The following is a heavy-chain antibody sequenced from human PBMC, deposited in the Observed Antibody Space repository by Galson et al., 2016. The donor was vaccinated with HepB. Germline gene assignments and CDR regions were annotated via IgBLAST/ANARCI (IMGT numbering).Heavy chain of an antibody. CDR3: ARVSGDAGSWYFDL. CDR2: INPNTGVT. Sequence: SVKVSCKASGYTITGQYMHWVRQAPGQGLEWMGWINPNTGVTKFAQKFRGRVTMTRDTSINTAYMDVRSLRSDDTALYYCARVSGDAGSWYFDLWGRGTLVTVSS. D-gene: IGHD7-27*01. J-gene: IGHJ2*01. CDR1: GYTITGQY. V-gene: IGHV1-2*02.